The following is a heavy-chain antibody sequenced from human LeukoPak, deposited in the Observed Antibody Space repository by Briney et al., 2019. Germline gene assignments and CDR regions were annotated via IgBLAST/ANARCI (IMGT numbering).Heavy chain of an antibody. CDR2: IYTSGST. J-gene: IGHJ4*02. CDR3: ARHRGIAAPLFDY. CDR1: GGSISSYY. D-gene: IGHD6-13*01. V-gene: IGHV4-4*09. Sequence: PSETLSLTCTVSGGSISSYYWSWIRQPPGKGLEWIGYIYTSGSTNYNPSLKSRVTISVDTSKNQFSLKLSSVTAADTAVYYCARHRGIAAPLFDYWGQGTLVTVSS.